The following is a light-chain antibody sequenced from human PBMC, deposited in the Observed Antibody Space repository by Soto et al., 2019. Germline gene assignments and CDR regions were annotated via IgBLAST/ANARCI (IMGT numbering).Light chain of an antibody. CDR2: GAS. CDR3: QQRSDWPPT. V-gene: IGKV3-11*01. Sequence: EIVVTQSPATLSLSPGERATLSCRASQSVSSYLAWYQQKPGQAPRLLIYGASNRAPGIPARFSGRGSGTDFSLTISTLEPEDSAVYYCQQRSDWPPTFGGWTKVEIK. J-gene: IGKJ4*02. CDR1: QSVSSY.